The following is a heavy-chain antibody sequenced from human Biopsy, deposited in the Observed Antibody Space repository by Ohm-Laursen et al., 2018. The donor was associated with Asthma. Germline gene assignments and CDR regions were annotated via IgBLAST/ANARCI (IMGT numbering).Heavy chain of an antibody. CDR2: IYPGDSDT. CDR3: ARHYSPTTVTTLNDY. V-gene: IGHV5-51*01. Sequence: KVSCKASGFTSTSYWIAWVRQMPGKGLEWVGIIYPGDSDTRYSPSFQGQVTILADKSITTAYLQWSSLKASDTAMYYCARHYSPTTVTTLNDYWGQGTLVTVSS. D-gene: IGHD4-11*01. J-gene: IGHJ4*02. CDR1: GFTSTSYW.